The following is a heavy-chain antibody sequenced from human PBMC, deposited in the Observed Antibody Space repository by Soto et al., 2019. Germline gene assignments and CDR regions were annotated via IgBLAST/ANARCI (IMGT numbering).Heavy chain of an antibody. CDR3: ARADSGSYDNFDY. D-gene: IGHD1-26*01. J-gene: IGHJ4*02. CDR2: INPNSGGT. V-gene: IGHV1-2*04. CDR1: GYTFTGYY. Sequence: ASVKVSCKASGYTFTGYYMHWVRQAPGQGLEWMGWINPNSGGTNYAQKLKGWVTMTRDTSISTAYKELSKLRTDDTAVYYCARADSGSYDNFDYWGQGTLVTVSS.